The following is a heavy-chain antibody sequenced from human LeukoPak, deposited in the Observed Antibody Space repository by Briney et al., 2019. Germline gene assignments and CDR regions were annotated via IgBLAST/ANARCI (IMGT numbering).Heavy chain of an antibody. D-gene: IGHD2-2*01. J-gene: IGHJ4*02. CDR1: GFTFSSYA. CDR2: ISGSGGST. V-gene: IGHV3-23*01. CDR3: AKPIRYCSSTSCNPTDY. Sequence: GGSLRLSCAVSGFTFSSYAMSWVRQAPGKGLEWVSAISGSGGSTYYADSVKGRFTISRDNSKNTLYLQMNSLRAEDTAVYYCAKPIRYCSSTSCNPTDYWGQGTLVTVSS.